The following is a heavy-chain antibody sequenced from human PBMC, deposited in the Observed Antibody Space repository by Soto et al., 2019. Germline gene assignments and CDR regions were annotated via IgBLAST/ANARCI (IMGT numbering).Heavy chain of an antibody. CDR2: IYYSGST. Sequence: QVQLQESGPGLVKPSETLSLTCTVSGGSVSSGSYYWSWIRQPPGKGLEWIGYIYYSGSTNDNPALKSRVTISVDTSKNQFPRELSSWTAADTAVYYCAREVEKLAMAHWFAPWGQGTLVTVSS. D-gene: IGHD6-19*01. V-gene: IGHV4-61*01. CDR3: AREVEKLAMAHWFAP. CDR1: GGSVSSGSYY. J-gene: IGHJ5*02.